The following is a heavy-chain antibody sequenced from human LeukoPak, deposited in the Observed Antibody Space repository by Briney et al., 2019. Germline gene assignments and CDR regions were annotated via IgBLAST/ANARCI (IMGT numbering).Heavy chain of an antibody. D-gene: IGHD6-6*01. CDR3: ARDSGSIAARLIRDYYYYGMDV. CDR1: GYTLSNHA. V-gene: IGHV1-18*04. J-gene: IGHJ6*02. Sequence: GASVKVSCKGSGYTLSNHAFSWVRQAPGQGLEWMGWISADNGNTNHAQKFQGRVSLTTDTSTSTAYMELSSLRSEDTAVYYCARDSGSIAARLIRDYYYYGMDVWGQGTTVTVSS. CDR2: ISADNGNT.